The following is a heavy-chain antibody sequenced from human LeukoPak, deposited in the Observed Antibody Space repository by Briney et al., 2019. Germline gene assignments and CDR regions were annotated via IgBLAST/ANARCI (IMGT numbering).Heavy chain of an antibody. V-gene: IGHV1-69*05. CDR2: IIPIFGTA. CDR3: ARDLPYYYGSGSSQNWFDP. D-gene: IGHD3-10*01. J-gene: IGHJ5*02. Sequence: ASVKVSCKASGGTFSSYAISWVRQAPGQGLEWMGGIIPIFGTANYAQKFQGRVTITTDEPTSTAYMELSSLRSEDTAVYYCARDLPYYYGSGSSQNWFDPWGQGTLVTVSS. CDR1: GGTFSSYA.